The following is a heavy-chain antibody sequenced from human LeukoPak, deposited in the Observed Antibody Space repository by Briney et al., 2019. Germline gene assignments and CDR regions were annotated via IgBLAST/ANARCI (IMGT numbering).Heavy chain of an antibody. D-gene: IGHD4-23*01. CDR3: AKDRKGYGGPFDY. J-gene: IGHJ4*02. Sequence: GGSLRLSCAASGFTFSSYGMHWVRQARGKGLEGVAFIRYDGSNKYYAASVKGRFTISRDNSKNTLYLQMNSLRAEDTAVYYCAKDRKGYGGPFDYWGQGTLVTVSS. V-gene: IGHV3-30*02. CDR2: IRYDGSNK. CDR1: GFTFSSYG.